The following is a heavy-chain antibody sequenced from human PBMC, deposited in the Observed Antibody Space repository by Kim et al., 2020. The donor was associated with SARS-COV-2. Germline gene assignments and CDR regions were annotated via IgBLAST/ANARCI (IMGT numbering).Heavy chain of an antibody. CDR1: GFTFSSYA. D-gene: IGHD6-13*01. J-gene: IGHJ6*02. CDR3: ARDTEEGYSNSWYYYYYGMDV. Sequence: GGSLRLSCAASGFTFSSYAMHWVRQAPGQGLEWVAVISYDGSNKYYADSAKGRFTISRDNSKNTLYLQMNSLRAEDTAVYYCARDTEEGYSNSWYYYYYGMDVWGQETTVTVTS. CDR2: ISYDGSNK. V-gene: IGHV3-30*04.